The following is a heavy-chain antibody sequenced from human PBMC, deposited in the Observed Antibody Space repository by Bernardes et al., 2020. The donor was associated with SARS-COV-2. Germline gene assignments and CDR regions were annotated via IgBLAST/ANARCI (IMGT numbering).Heavy chain of an antibody. D-gene: IGHD3-10*01. CDR3: ARDLSHLVRRGFDL. Sequence: SVTLSSTCTVSGGSIGSSYWAWIRQLPGPGLAWIGYIYYSGRTHYNPSLKSRVTISVDRSQNQFSLNLSSVTPADTAVYYCARDLSHLVRRGFDLWGRGTLVTVSS. V-gene: IGHV4-59*01. J-gene: IGHJ2*01. CDR1: GGSIGSSY. CDR2: IYYSGRT.